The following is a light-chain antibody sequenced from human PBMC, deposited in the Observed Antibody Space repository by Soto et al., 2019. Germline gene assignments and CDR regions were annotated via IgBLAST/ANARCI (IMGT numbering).Light chain of an antibody. J-gene: IGKJ1*01. CDR3: QQYYTTLWT. CDR1: QIILSSSNTNKNY. Sequence: DIVMTQSPDSLAVSLGEMATVNCKSSQIILSSSNTNKNYLAWYEQKPGQTPKLLISWAATREYGVPDRFGGSGSGTDFTRTINSLQPEDVAVYYCQQYYTTLWTFGQGTVVEIK. CDR2: WAA. V-gene: IGKV4-1*01.